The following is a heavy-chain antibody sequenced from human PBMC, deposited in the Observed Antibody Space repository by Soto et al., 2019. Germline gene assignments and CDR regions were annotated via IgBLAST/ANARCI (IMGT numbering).Heavy chain of an antibody. V-gene: IGHV3-23*01. D-gene: IGHD2-8*01. CDR2: ISGGGSDT. Sequence: PGGSLRLSCAASGFTFSTNTMNWVRQAPGKGLEWVSSISGGGSDTFYADSVKDRFTISRDNSKNTLYLQMNTLTAEDTAVYYCVRRGATEWDDFXIWSQGTMVTVSS. CDR3: VRRGATEWDDFXI. CDR1: GFTFSTNT. J-gene: IGHJ3*02.